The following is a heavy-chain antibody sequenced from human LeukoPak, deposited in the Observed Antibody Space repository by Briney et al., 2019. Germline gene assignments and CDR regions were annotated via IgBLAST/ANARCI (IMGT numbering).Heavy chain of an antibody. CDR3: AKDDAWGRFQH. V-gene: IGHV3-21*04. Sequence: GGSLRLSCAASGFSFSSYSMNWVRQAPEKGLAWVSSITLSSTYIQYADSVKGRFTISRDNYKNTVTLQVSSLRVEDTAVYYCAKDDAWGRFQHWGQGTQVSVSS. D-gene: IGHD3-16*01. CDR1: GFSFSSYS. J-gene: IGHJ1*01. CDR2: ITLSSTYI.